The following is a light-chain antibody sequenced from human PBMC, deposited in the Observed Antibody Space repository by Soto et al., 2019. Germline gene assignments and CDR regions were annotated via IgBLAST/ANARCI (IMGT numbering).Light chain of an antibody. J-gene: IGKJ2*01. CDR3: QQSFSTPVT. CDR1: QSIASY. V-gene: IGKV1-39*01. Sequence: DIQMTQSPSSMSASVGNRVTITCRASQSIASYLNWYHQKPGKAPNLLIYSASSLQSGVPSRFRGSGSGTDFTLTISSLQPEYFATYYCQQSFSTPVTFGQVTKLEIK. CDR2: SAS.